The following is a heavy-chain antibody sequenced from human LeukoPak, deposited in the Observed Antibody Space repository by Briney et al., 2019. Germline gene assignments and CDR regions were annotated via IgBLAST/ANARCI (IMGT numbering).Heavy chain of an antibody. D-gene: IGHD3-9*01. CDR2: ISGSGGST. Sequence: GGSLRLSCAASGFTFSDYYMSWIRQAPGKGLEWVSAISGSGGSTYYADSVKGRFTISRDNSKNTLYLQMNSLRAEDTAVYYCAKEQGFTMTDIDYWGQGTLVTVSS. CDR3: AKEQGFTMTDIDY. V-gene: IGHV3-23*01. J-gene: IGHJ4*02. CDR1: GFTFSDYY.